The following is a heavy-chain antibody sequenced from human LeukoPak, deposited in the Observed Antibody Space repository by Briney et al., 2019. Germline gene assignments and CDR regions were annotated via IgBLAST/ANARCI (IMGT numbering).Heavy chain of an antibody. V-gene: IGHV4-59*01. CDR3: ATGRAYSSVDY. CDR1: GGSISSYY. J-gene: IGHJ4*02. CDR2: IYYTGST. D-gene: IGHD6-19*01. Sequence: SETLSLTCTVSGGSISSYYWSCIRQPPGKGLEWIGCIYYTGSTNYNPSLKSRVTISVDTSKDQFSLKLSSVTAADTAVYYCATGRAYSSVDYWGQGTLVTVSS.